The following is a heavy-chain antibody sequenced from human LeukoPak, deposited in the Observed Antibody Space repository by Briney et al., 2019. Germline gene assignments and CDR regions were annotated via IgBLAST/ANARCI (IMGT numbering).Heavy chain of an antibody. D-gene: IGHD5-18*01. CDR3: ARDGEVELWLGYYYYYMDV. Sequence: GGSLRLSCAASGFTFSSYSMNWVRQAPGKGLEWVSSISSSSSYIYYADSAKGRFTISRDNAKNSLYLQMNSLRAEDTAVYYCARDGEVELWLGYYYYYMDVWGKGTTVTVSS. J-gene: IGHJ6*03. CDR2: ISSSSSYI. V-gene: IGHV3-21*01. CDR1: GFTFSSYS.